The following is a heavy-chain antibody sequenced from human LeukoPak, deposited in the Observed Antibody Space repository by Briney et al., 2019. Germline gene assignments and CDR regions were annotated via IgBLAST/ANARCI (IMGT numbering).Heavy chain of an antibody. CDR1: GFTFSSYS. Sequence: GGSLRLSCGTSGFTFSSYSMNWVRQTPGKGLEWVSSISSGSSHIYYGDSVKGRFTISRDNAKNSLYLQMNSLRAEDTAVYYCARAGGITLVRGVIIGDYYYYYMDVWGKGTTVTVSS. J-gene: IGHJ6*03. CDR2: ISSGSSHI. D-gene: IGHD3-10*01. V-gene: IGHV3-21*01. CDR3: ARAGGITLVRGVIIGDYYYYYMDV.